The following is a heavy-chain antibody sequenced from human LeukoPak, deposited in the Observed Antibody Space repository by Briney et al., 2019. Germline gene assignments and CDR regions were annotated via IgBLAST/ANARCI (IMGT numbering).Heavy chain of an antibody. Sequence: RASVKVSCKASGYTFTGYYMHWVRPAPGQGLEWMGWINPNSGGTNYAQEFQGRVTLTRDTSISTAYMELSRLRSDDTAVYYCARAVKDVVTTPGDWGQGTLVTVSS. CDR1: GYTFTGYY. D-gene: IGHD2-21*02. V-gene: IGHV1-2*02. J-gene: IGHJ4*02. CDR3: ARAVKDVVTTPGD. CDR2: INPNSGGT.